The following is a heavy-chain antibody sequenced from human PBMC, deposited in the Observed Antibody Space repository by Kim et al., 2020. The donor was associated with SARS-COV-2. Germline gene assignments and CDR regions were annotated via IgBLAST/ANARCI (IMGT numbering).Heavy chain of an antibody. CDR3: ARVHDGRLDY. CDR2: IYHSGST. D-gene: IGHD1-26*01. V-gene: IGHV4-4*02. CDR1: GGSISSSNW. Sequence: SETLSLTCAVSGGSISSSNWWSWVRQPPGKGLEWIGEIYHSGSTNYNPSLKIRVPISVDTSKNPFSLKLSSVTAADTAVYYWARVHDGRLDYWGQGTLVT. J-gene: IGHJ4*02.